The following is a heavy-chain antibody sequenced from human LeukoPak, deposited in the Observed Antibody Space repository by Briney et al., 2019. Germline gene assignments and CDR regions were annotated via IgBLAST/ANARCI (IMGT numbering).Heavy chain of an antibody. Sequence: GGSLRLSCAASGFTFSSYEMNWVRHAPGKGLEWVSYISSSGSTIYYADSVKGRYNISRDNAKNSLYLQMNSLRAEDTAVYYCARYGLVPAAIGLSYFDHWGQGPLVTVSS. CDR2: ISSSGSTI. V-gene: IGHV3-48*03. CDR3: ARYGLVPAAIGLSYFDH. D-gene: IGHD2-2*01. CDR1: GFTFSSYE. J-gene: IGHJ4*02.